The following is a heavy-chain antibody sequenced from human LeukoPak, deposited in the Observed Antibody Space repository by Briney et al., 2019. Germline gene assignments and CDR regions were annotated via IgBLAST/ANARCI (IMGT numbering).Heavy chain of an antibody. J-gene: IGHJ4*02. CDR3: AMLTGGY. CDR2: INYSGST. D-gene: IGHD1-14*01. CDR1: GGSISDYY. Sequence: SETLSLTCTVSGGSISDYYWSWIRQPPGRGLEWIGYINYSGSTNYNPSLKSRVTISVDTSKNQFSLKVPSVTAADTALYYCAMLTGGYWGQGTLVTVSS. V-gene: IGHV4-59*08.